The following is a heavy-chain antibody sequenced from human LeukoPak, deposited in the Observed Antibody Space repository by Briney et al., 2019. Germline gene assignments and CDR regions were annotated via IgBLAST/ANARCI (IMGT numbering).Heavy chain of an antibody. CDR2: ISSSGGSA. V-gene: IGHV3-23*01. Sequence: GGSLRLSCAASGFTFSSYAMSWVRQAPGKGLEWVSGISSSGGSAFYPDSEKGRLTISRDNSKKTLYLQVNSLRAEDTAVYYCAKDPAPSGTSEYFHHWGQGTLVTVSS. J-gene: IGHJ1*01. CDR1: GFTFSSYA. D-gene: IGHD6-13*01. CDR3: AKDPAPSGTSEYFHH.